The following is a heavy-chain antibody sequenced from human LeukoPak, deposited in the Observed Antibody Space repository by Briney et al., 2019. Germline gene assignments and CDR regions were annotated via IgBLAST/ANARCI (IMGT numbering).Heavy chain of an antibody. D-gene: IGHD4-23*01. Sequence: PSETLSLTCTVSGGSISSYYWSWIRQPPGKGLEWIGYIYYSGSTNYNPSLKSRVTISVDTSKNQFSLKLSSVTAADTAVYYCARVLRLPPGGRVEHPAFDYWGQGTLVTVSP. CDR3: ARVLRLPPGGRVEHPAFDY. CDR1: GGSISSYY. CDR2: IYYSGST. V-gene: IGHV4-59*01. J-gene: IGHJ4*02.